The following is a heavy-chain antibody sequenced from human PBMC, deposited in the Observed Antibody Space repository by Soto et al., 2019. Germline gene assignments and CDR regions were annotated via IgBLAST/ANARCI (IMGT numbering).Heavy chain of an antibody. D-gene: IGHD3-10*01. J-gene: IGHJ4*02. CDR1: GGSISSSSYY. Sequence: SETLSLTCTVSGGSISSSSYYWGWIRQPPEKGLEWIGSIYYSGSTYYNQSLKSRVTISVDTSKNQFSLKLRSVTAADTAVYYCARHSPMVRGARIFDYWGQGTLVTVSS. CDR3: ARHSPMVRGARIFDY. CDR2: IYYSGST. V-gene: IGHV4-39*01.